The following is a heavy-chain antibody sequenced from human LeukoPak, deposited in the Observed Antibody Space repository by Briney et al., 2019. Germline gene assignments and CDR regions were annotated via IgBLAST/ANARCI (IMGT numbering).Heavy chain of an antibody. J-gene: IGHJ5*02. CDR2: INTNTGNP. D-gene: IGHD6-13*01. Sequence: GASVKVSCKASGYTFTSYAMYWVRQAPGQGLEWMGWINTNTGNPTYAQGFTGRFVLSLDTSVSTAYLQISSLKAEDTAVYYYARVPGIAAAGTLSAWGQGTLVTVSS. CDR3: ARVPGIAAAGTLSA. CDR1: GYTFTSYA. V-gene: IGHV7-4-1*02.